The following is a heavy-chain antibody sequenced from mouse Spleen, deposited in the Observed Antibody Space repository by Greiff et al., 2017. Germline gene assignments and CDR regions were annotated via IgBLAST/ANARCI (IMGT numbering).Heavy chain of an antibody. CDR2: ISSGGSYT. Sequence: EVKLEESGGDLVKPGGSLKLSCAASGFTFSSYGMSWVRQTPDKRLEWVATISSGGSYTYYPDSVKGRFTISRDNAKNTLYLQMSSLKSEDTAMYYCARHEDYGSRYDAMDYWGQGTSVTVSS. CDR3: ARHEDYGSRYDAMDY. D-gene: IGHD1-1*01. J-gene: IGHJ4*01. CDR1: GFTFSSYG. V-gene: IGHV5-6*02.